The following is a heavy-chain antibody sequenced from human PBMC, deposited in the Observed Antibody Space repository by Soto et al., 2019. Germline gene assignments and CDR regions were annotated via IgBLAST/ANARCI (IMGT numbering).Heavy chain of an antibody. Sequence: QVQLVQSGTEVKKPGASVKISCKASGYTFNKYYIHWVRQAPGQGLEWMGIINPDGGRTSYAQKFKDSVIMTRDTSTSTVYMELSSLSSDDTAIYYCARDFELRGTIFGVVILCMYNWLDTWGQGTLVTVSS. CDR2: INPDGGRT. D-gene: IGHD3-3*01. CDR1: GYTFNKYY. V-gene: IGHV1-46*02. CDR3: ARDFELRGTIFGVVILCMYNWLDT. J-gene: IGHJ5*02.